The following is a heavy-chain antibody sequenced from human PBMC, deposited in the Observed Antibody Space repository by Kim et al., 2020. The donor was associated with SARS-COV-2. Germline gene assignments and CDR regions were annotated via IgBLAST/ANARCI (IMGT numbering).Heavy chain of an antibody. Sequence: GGSLRLSCAASGFTFSSYSMNWVRQAPGKGLEWVSSISSSSSYIYYADSVKGRFTISRDNAKNSLYLQMNSLRAEDTAVYYCARDSSYYYDSSGYFSYMDVWGKGTTVTVSS. J-gene: IGHJ6*03. CDR2: ISSSSSYI. CDR3: ARDSSYYYDSSGYFSYMDV. V-gene: IGHV3-21*01. D-gene: IGHD3-22*01. CDR1: GFTFSSYS.